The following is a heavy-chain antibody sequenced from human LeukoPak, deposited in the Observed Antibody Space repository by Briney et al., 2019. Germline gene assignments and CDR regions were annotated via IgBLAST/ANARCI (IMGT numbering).Heavy chain of an antibody. J-gene: IGHJ6*02. V-gene: IGHV1-46*01. CDR3: ARRNYGGNGGAMDV. Sequence: ASVKVSCKASGYTFPSYFMHWVRQAPGQGLEWMGIINPTGGSTTYAQKFQGRLTMTRDTSTSTVYMELSSLRSEDTAVYYCARRNYGGNGGAMDVWGQGTTVTVS. D-gene: IGHD4-23*01. CDR1: GYTFPSYF. CDR2: INPTGGST.